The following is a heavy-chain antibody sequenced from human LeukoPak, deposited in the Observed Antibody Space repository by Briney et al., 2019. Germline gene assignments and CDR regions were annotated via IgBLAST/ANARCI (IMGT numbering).Heavy chain of an antibody. Sequence: GGSLRLSCAASGFTFSSYAMSWVRQAPGKGLEWVSAISGSGGSTYYADSVKGRFTTSRDNSKNTLYLQMNSLRAEDTAVYYCATSNAVAGTLDFDYWGQGTLVTVSS. CDR2: ISGSGGST. D-gene: IGHD6-19*01. V-gene: IGHV3-23*01. CDR3: ATSNAVAGTLDFDY. CDR1: GFTFSSYA. J-gene: IGHJ4*02.